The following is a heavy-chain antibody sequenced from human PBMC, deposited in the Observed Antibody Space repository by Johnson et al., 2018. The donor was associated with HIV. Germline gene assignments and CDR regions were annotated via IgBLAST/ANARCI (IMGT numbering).Heavy chain of an antibody. CDR3: ASLVGSSSGEAFDI. V-gene: IGHV3-7*03. D-gene: IGHD6-6*01. Sequence: MLLVESVGGLVQPGRSLRLSCAASGFTFSSYWMSWVRQAPGKGLEWVANIKQDGSEKYYVDSVKGRFTISRDNAKNSLYLQMNSLRAEDTAVYYCASLVGSSSGEAFDIWGQGTMVTVSS. CDR2: IKQDGSEK. CDR1: GFTFSSYW. J-gene: IGHJ3*02.